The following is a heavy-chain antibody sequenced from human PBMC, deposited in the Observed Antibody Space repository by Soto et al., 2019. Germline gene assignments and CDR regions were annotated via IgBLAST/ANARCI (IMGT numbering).Heavy chain of an antibody. V-gene: IGHV3-66*01. CDR3: EGPPAGRVSLDY. CDR1: GLTVSSNY. J-gene: IGHJ4*02. Sequence: EVQLVESGGGLVQPGGSLRLSCAASGLTVSSNYMSWVRQAPGKGLEWVSIIYSGGSTYYADSVKGRFIISRDNSKNKLYLQMNSLRAEDTAVYYCEGPPAGRVSLDYWGQGTLVTVSS. CDR2: IYSGGST.